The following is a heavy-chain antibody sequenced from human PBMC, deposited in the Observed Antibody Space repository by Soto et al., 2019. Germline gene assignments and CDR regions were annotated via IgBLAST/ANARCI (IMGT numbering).Heavy chain of an antibody. CDR2: IIPIFGTA. V-gene: IGHV1-69*13. Sequence: ASVKVSCKASGGTFSSYAISWVRQAPGQGLEWMGGIIPIFGTANYAQKFQGRVTITADESTSTAYMELSSLRSEDTAVYYCARGGRRSPGMDVWGQGTTVTVS. CDR3: ARGGRRSPGMDV. J-gene: IGHJ6*02. CDR1: GGTFSSYA.